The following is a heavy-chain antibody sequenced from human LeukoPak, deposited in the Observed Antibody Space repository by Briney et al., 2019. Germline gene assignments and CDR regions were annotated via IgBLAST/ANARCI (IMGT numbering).Heavy chain of an antibody. Sequence: SETLSLTCAVSGGSFSGYYCSWIRQPPGKGLEWIGEINYSGNTNYKLSLKSRVAISVETSNNHFSLKLNSVTAADTAVYYCARHKGFGNSNWFDPWGQGTLVTVSS. J-gene: IGHJ5*02. CDR3: ARHKGFGNSNWFDP. D-gene: IGHD4-23*01. CDR2: INYSGNT. V-gene: IGHV4-34*01. CDR1: GGSFSGYY.